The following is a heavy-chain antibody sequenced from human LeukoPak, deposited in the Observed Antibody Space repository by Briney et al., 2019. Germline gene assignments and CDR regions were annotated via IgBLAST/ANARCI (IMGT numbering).Heavy chain of an antibody. V-gene: IGHV3-30*04. CDR2: ISYHGRKK. CDR1: GFTFGTYA. J-gene: IGHJ6*02. Sequence: GGSLRLSCAASGFTFGTYAMHWVRQAPGKGLEWVAMISYHGRKKLYADSVKGRFTISRDNAENTLYLQVSSLRHDDTAVYYCARVASLSVTHYYYYGMDVWGPGTTVSVSS. D-gene: IGHD4-17*01. CDR3: ARVASLSVTHYYYYGMDV.